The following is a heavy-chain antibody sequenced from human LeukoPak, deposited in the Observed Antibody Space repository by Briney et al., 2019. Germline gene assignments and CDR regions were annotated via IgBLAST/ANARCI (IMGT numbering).Heavy chain of an antibody. Sequence: PSETLSLTCTVSGGSISSYYWSWIRQPPGKGLEWIGYIYYSGSTNYNPSLKSRVTISVDTSKNQFSLKLSSVTAADTAVYYCARASGLGRYWFDPWGQGTLVTVSS. V-gene: IGHV4-59*01. CDR2: IYYSGST. CDR1: GGSISSYY. D-gene: IGHD3-10*01. J-gene: IGHJ5*02. CDR3: ARASGLGRYWFDP.